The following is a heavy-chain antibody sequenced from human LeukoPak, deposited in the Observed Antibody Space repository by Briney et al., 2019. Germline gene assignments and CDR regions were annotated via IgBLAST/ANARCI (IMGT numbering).Heavy chain of an antibody. CDR3: ARATSPIAYDWNS. CDR2: IDPSGPSV. Sequence: ASVKVSCKASGYTFTSYAMNWVRQAPGQGLQWMGIIDPSGPSVTYAQIFQGRLIVTRDTSTSTVYMQLSSLRSEDTAMYYCARATSPIAYDWNSWGQGTLVTVSS. J-gene: IGHJ4*02. V-gene: IGHV1-46*01. D-gene: IGHD5-12*01. CDR1: GYTFTSYA.